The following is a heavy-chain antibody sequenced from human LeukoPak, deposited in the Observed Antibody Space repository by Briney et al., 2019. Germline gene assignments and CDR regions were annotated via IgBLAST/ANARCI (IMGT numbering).Heavy chain of an antibody. CDR3: ARHQLVVPAAPWGWYFDL. D-gene: IGHD2-2*01. CDR2: IRQDASEK. J-gene: IGHJ2*01. CDR1: GFTFSNYW. Sequence: PGGSLRLSCAASGFTFSNYWMFWVRQAPGKGLEWVADIRQDASEKYYVDSVKGRFTISRDNAKNSLYLQMNSLRAEDTAVYYCARHQLVVPAAPWGWYFDLWGRGTLVTVSS. V-gene: IGHV3-7*01.